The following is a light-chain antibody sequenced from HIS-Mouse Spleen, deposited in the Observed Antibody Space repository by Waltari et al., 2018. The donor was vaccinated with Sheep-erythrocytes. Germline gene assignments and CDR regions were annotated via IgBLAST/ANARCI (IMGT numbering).Light chain of an antibody. J-gene: IGLJ3*02. V-gene: IGLV2-23*01. CDR3: CSYAGSSTWV. CDR2: EGS. CDR1: RRDSGSYTF. Sequence: QSALTQPAPVSGSPGQSITISCTGTRRDSGSYTFVPWYQQHPGKAPKLMIYEGSKRPSGVSNRFSGSKSGNTASLTISGLQAEDEADYYCCSYAGSSTWVFGGGTKLTVL.